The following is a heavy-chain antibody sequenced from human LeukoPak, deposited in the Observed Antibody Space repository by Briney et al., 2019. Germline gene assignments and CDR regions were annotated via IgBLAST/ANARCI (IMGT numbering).Heavy chain of an antibody. Sequence: PGGSLRLSCVASGFTFSNAWMSWVRQAPGKGLEWVGRIKSKTDGGTTDYAAPVKGRFTIPRDDSKNTLYLQMNSLKTEDTAVYYCTTRGYYYGSGSYYTLFDYWGQGTLVTVSS. V-gene: IGHV3-15*01. D-gene: IGHD3-10*01. J-gene: IGHJ4*02. CDR1: GFTFSNAW. CDR3: TTRGYYYGSGSYYTLFDY. CDR2: IKSKTDGGTT.